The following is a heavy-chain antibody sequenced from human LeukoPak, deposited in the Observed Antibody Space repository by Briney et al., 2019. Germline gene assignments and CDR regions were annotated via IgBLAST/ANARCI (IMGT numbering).Heavy chain of an antibody. CDR3: ARDHVDYGSGGMTGY. J-gene: IGHJ4*02. CDR2: IIPIFGTA. D-gene: IGHD3-10*01. CDR1: GGTFSSYA. V-gene: IGHV1-69*13. Sequence: GASVKVSCKASGGTFSSYAISWVRQAPGQGLEWMGGIIPIFGTANYAQKFQGRVTITADESTSTAYMELSSLRSEDTAVYYCARDHVDYGSGGMTGYWGQGTLVTVSS.